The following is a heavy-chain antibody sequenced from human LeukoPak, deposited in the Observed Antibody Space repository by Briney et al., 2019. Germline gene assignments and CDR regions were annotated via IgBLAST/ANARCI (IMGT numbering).Heavy chain of an antibody. Sequence: GGSLRLSCAASGFTFSDYYMSWIRQAPGKGLEWVSYISSSGSTIYYADSVRGRFTISRDNSKNTLYLQMNSLRADDTAVYYCAKGSSRTAYWYFDLWGRGTLVTVSS. CDR2: ISSSGSTI. CDR3: AKGSSRTAYWYFDL. CDR1: GFTFSDYY. D-gene: IGHD2-2*01. V-gene: IGHV3-11*01. J-gene: IGHJ2*01.